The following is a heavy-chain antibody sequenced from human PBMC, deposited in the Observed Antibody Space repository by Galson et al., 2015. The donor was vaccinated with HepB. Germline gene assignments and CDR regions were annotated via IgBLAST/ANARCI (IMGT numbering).Heavy chain of an antibody. CDR1: GYSFTSYW. Sequence: QSGAEVKKPGESLKISCKGSGYSFTSYWIGWVRQMPGKGLEWMGIIYPGDSDTRYSPSFQGQVTISADKSISTAYLQWSSLKASDTAMYYCARRSYYDSSGYYYTPFDYWGQGTLVTVSS. CDR3: ARRSYYDSSGYYYTPFDY. CDR2: IYPGDSDT. D-gene: IGHD3-22*01. V-gene: IGHV5-51*01. J-gene: IGHJ4*02.